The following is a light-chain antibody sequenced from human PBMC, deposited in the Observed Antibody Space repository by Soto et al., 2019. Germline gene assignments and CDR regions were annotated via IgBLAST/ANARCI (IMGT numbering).Light chain of an antibody. Sequence: SVLTQPASVSGSPGQSITISCTGTSGDIGSYNLLFWYQQHAGKAPKLMIYEDTKRPSGVSDRFSASKSGTTASLTISGLEAEDEADYYCCSYAGRNSWVFGGGTKLTVL. CDR2: EDT. V-gene: IGLV2-23*01. CDR3: CSYAGRNSWV. J-gene: IGLJ3*02. CDR1: SGDIGSYNL.